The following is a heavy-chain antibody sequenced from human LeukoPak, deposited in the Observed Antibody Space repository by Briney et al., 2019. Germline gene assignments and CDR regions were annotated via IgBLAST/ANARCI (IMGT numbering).Heavy chain of an antibody. Sequence: GASVKVSCKASGYTLTGYYMHWVRLAPGQGLEWMGWINPNSGGTNYAQKFQGRVTMTRDTSISTAYMELSRLRSDDTAVYYCARNDGGSTSPYLGYWGQGTLVTVSS. CDR1: GYTLTGYY. J-gene: IGHJ4*02. V-gene: IGHV1-2*02. CDR2: INPNSGGT. CDR3: ARNDGGSTSPYLGY. D-gene: IGHD2-2*01.